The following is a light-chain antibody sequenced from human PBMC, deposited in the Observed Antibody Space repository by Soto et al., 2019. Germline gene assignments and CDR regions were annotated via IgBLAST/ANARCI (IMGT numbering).Light chain of an antibody. V-gene: IGKV4-1*01. Sequence: IVMNQSPDSLAVDVGETATITCKSSQSILYSSNNKNYLSWYQQKPGQPPKLLFYWASTRESGVPGRFNGSGSGTDFTLTISSLQAEDVAFYYCQHYYFTPPGTVGPGPNGDIK. J-gene: IGKJ3*01. CDR3: QHYYFTPPGT. CDR2: WAS. CDR1: QSILYSSNNKNY.